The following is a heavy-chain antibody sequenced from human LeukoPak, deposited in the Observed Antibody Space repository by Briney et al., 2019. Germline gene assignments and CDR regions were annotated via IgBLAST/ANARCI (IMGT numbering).Heavy chain of an antibody. Sequence: GGSLRLSCAASGFTFSSYWMSWVRQAPGKGLEWVANIKQDGSEKYYVDSVKGRSTISRDNAKNSLYLQMNSLKTEDTAVYYCTTYSNYADFDYWGQGTLVTVSS. J-gene: IGHJ4*02. CDR1: GFTFSSYW. CDR2: IKQDGSEK. D-gene: IGHD4-11*01. V-gene: IGHV3-7*03. CDR3: TTYSNYADFDY.